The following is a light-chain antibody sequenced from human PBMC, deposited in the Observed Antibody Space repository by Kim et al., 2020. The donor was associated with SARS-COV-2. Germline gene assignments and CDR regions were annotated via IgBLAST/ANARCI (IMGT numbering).Light chain of an antibody. CDR1: ESISNN. J-gene: IGKJ2*01. CDR2: GAS. CDR3: RQYNGSPPGDT. V-gene: IGKV3-15*01. Sequence: EIVMTQSPATLSVSPGERATLSCRASESISNNLAWYQHKPGQAPRLLIYGASTRATGIPARFSGSGSGTDFTLTVSSLQSADFAVYYCRQYNGSPPGDTFGQGTKLEI.